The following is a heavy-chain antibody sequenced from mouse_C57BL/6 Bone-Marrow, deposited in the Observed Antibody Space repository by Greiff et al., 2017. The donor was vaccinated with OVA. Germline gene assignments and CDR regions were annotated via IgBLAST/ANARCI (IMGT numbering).Heavy chain of an antibody. V-gene: IGHV1-55*01. D-gene: IGHD2-5*01. CDR1: GYTFTSYW. CDR2: IYPGSGST. Sequence: QVQLQQSGAELVKPGASVKMSCKASGYTFTSYWITWVKQRPGQGLEWIGDIYPGSGSTNYNEKFKSKATLTVDTSSSTAYMQLSSLTSEDSAGYYCARTKYSILDYWGKGTTLTVSS. J-gene: IGHJ2*01. CDR3: ARTKYSILDY.